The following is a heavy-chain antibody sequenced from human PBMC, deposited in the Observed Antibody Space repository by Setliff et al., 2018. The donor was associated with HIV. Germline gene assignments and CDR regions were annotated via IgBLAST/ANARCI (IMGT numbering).Heavy chain of an antibody. V-gene: IGHV3-21*01. CDR3: ARALQGSRRDPDY. Sequence: GGSLRLSCAASGFTFSSYSMNWVRQAPGKGLEWVSCISSSSRYIYYADSVKGRFTISRDNAKNSLYLQMSSLRAEDTAVYYCARALQGSRRDPDYWGQGTLVTVSS. D-gene: IGHD3-10*01. CDR2: ISSSSRYI. J-gene: IGHJ4*02. CDR1: GFTFSSYS.